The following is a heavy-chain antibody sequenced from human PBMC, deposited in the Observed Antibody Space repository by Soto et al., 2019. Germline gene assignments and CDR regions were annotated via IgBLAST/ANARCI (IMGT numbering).Heavy chain of an antibody. J-gene: IGHJ4*02. CDR2: IYYSGST. D-gene: IGHD3-22*01. Sequence: PSETLSLTCTVSGGSISSSSYYWGWIRQPPGNGLEWIGSIYYSGSTYYNPSLKSRVTISVDTSKNQFSLKLSSVTAADTAVYYCARLGHYYDSSGYYPTSYFDYWGQGALVTVSS. CDR1: GGSISSSSYY. V-gene: IGHV4-39*01. CDR3: ARLGHYYDSSGYYPTSYFDY.